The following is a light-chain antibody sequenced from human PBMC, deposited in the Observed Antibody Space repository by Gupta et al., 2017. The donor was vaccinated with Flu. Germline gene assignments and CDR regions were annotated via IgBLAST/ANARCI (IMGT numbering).Light chain of an antibody. J-gene: IGLJ2*01. V-gene: IGLV1-40*01. CDR3: QSSDNTLTSCGI. CDR2: DKD. Sequence: TISCAGTSSNIGAFYNVHWYQQLPGTAPKVIISDKDYRPSGVPDRFSDAKSGTSASLVITGLQPEDEAYYYCQSSDNTLTSCGIFGGGTKVTVL. CDR1: SSNIGAFYN.